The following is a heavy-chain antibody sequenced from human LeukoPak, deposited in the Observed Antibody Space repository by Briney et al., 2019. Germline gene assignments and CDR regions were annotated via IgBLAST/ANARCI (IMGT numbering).Heavy chain of an antibody. J-gene: IGHJ4*02. D-gene: IGHD6-19*01. V-gene: IGHV3-7*03. Sequence: GGSLRLSCAASGFTFSSYWMSWVRQAPGKGLEWVANIKQDGSEKYYVDSVKGRFTISRDNAKDSLYLQMNSLRAEDTAVYYCAKDREAVAGSRFDYWGQGTLVTVSS. CDR2: IKQDGSEK. CDR1: GFTFSSYW. CDR3: AKDREAVAGSRFDY.